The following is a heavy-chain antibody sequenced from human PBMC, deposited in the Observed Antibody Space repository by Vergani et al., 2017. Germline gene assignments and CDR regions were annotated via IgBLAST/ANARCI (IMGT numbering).Heavy chain of an antibody. CDR3: AREVGATGRYYYYGMDV. D-gene: IGHD1-26*01. V-gene: IGHV4-59*11. CDR2: IYYSGST. J-gene: IGHJ6*02. Sequence: QVQLQESGPGLVKPSETLSLTCTVSGGSISSHYWSWIRQPAGKGLEWIGYIYYSGSTNYNPSLKSRVTISVDTSKNQFSLKLSSVTAADTAVYYCAREVGATGRYYYYGMDVWGQGTTVTVSS. CDR1: GGSISSHY.